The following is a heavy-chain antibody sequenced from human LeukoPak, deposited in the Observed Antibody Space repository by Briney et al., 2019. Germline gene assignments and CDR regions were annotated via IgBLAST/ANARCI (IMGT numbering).Heavy chain of an antibody. J-gene: IGHJ4*02. CDR3: ARSLVLDPMDFWGYYFDY. Sequence: SETLSLTCTVSGGSISPSYWNWIRQPPGKGLEWIGYISYSGYINYNPSLESRVTISVDTSKNQFSLKLGYVTAADTAVYYCARSLVLDPMDFWGYYFDYWGQGALVTVSS. D-gene: IGHD2-8*02. V-gene: IGHV4-59*01. CDR1: GGSISPSY. CDR2: ISYSGYI.